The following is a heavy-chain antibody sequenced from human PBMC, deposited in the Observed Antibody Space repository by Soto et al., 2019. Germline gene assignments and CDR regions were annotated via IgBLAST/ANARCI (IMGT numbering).Heavy chain of an antibody. V-gene: IGHV3-49*04. D-gene: IGHD3-10*01. CDR3: TRGSGSGSYYY. CDR2: IRSKAYGGTT. CDR1: GFTFGDYA. J-gene: IGHJ4*02. Sequence: GGSLRLSCTASGFTFGDYAMSWVRQAPGKGLEWVGFIRSKAYGGTTEYAASVKGRFTISRDDSKSIAYLQMNSLKTEDTAVYYCTRGSGSGSYYYWGQGTLVTVSS.